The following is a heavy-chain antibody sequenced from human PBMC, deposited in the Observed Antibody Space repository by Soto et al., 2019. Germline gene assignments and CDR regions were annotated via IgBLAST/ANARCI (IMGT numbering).Heavy chain of an antibody. CDR2: IYHSGST. J-gene: IGHJ4*02. CDR1: SGSISSSNW. D-gene: IGHD2-15*01. CDR3: ARAVVYCSGGSCLYYFDY. Sequence: QVQLQESSPGLVKPSGTLSLTCAVSSGSISSSNWWSWVRQPPGKGLEWIGEIYHSGSTNYNPSLKSRVTISVDKSKNQFSLKLSSVTAADTAVYYCARAVVYCSGGSCLYYFDYWGQGTLVTVSS. V-gene: IGHV4-4*02.